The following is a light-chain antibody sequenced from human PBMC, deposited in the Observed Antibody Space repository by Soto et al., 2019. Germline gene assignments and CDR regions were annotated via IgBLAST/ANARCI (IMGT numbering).Light chain of an antibody. Sequence: KVMTQSPATLSVSPGSSATLSCRASQSVSSNLAWYQQKPGQAPRLLIYGASTRATGIPARFSGSGSGTEFTLTISSLQSEDFAVYYCQQYNNWPPFGQGTKVDI. J-gene: IGKJ1*01. CDR2: GAS. V-gene: IGKV3-15*01. CDR1: QSVSSN. CDR3: QQYNNWPP.